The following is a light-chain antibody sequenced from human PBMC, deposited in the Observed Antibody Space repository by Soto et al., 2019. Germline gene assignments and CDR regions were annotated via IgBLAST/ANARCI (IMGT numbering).Light chain of an antibody. J-gene: IGKJ5*01. V-gene: IGKV3-20*01. CDR3: QRYGRSPPIT. CDR2: GAS. Sequence: EIVLTQSPGTLSLSPGERATLSCRASQSISSNYLAWYQQKPGQAPRLLIYGASTRAPGIPDRFSGSGSGTTFTLTISRLEPEDFAVYYCQRYGRSPPITFGQGTRREIK. CDR1: QSISSNY.